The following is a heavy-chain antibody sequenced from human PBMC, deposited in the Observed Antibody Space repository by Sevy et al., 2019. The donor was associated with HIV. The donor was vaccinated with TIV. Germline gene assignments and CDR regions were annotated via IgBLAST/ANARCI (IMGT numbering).Heavy chain of an antibody. D-gene: IGHD3-22*01. CDR1: GYIFKNYW. CDR2: FYPGNSDV. V-gene: IGHV5-51*01. J-gene: IGHJ3*02. CDR3: ARVLYYYDSRGYSDAFEI. Sequence: GESLKISCKGSGYIFKNYWIGWVRQVPGKGLEWMGIFYPGNSDVRYSPSFQGHVTISADKSISAAYLQWRSLKASDTAMYFCARVLYYYDSRGYSDAFEIWGQGTMVTVSS.